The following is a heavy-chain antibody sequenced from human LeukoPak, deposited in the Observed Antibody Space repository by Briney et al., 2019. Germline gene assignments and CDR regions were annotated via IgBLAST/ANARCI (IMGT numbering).Heavy chain of an antibody. CDR3: ASLGGIVVVPAGKSLYYYGMDV. CDR2: ISYDGSNK. D-gene: IGHD2-2*01. CDR1: GFTFSSYA. Sequence: GGSLRLSCAASGFTFSSYAMHWVRQAPGKGLEWVAVISYDGSNKYYADSVKGRFTISRDNSKNTLYLQMNSLRAEDTAVYYCASLGGIVVVPAGKSLYYYGMDVWGQGTTVTVPS. J-gene: IGHJ6*02. V-gene: IGHV3-30-3*01.